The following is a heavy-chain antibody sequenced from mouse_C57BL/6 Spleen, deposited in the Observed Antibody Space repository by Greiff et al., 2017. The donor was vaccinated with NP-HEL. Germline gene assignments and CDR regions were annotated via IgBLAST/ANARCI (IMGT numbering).Heavy chain of an antibody. CDR2: INPNNGGT. Sequence: EVQLQQSGPELVKPGASVKISCKASGYTFTDYYMNWVKQSHGKSLEWIGDINPNNGGTSYNQKFKGKATLTVDKSSSTAYMELRSLTSEDSAVYYCARWGRGSSPWFAYWGQGTLVTVSA. J-gene: IGHJ3*01. D-gene: IGHD1-1*01. CDR3: ARWGRGSSPWFAY. CDR1: GYTFTDYY. V-gene: IGHV1-26*01.